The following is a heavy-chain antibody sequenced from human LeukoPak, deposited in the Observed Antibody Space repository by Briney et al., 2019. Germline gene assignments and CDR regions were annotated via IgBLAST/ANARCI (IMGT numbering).Heavy chain of an antibody. D-gene: IGHD2-2*02. CDR3: ARDRDYTGDY. V-gene: IGHV1-18*01. CDR2: ISGYNGNT. CDR1: GYTFSTYG. Sequence: ASVKVSCKASGYTFSTYGITWVRQAPGQGLEWMGWISGYNGNTNYAQKFQGRVTVTTDTSTNTAYMEVRSLRSDDTAVYYCARDRDYTGDYWGQGTLVTVSS. J-gene: IGHJ4*02.